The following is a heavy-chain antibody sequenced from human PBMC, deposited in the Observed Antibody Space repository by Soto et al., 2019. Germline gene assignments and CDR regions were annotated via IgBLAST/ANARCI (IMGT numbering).Heavy chain of an antibody. CDR2: IYYSGNT. D-gene: IGHD2-21*01. CDR1: GGSISSYY. J-gene: IGHJ6*03. V-gene: IGHV4-59*01. Sequence: SETLSLTCTVSGGSISSYYWGWIRQPPGKGLEWIGYIYYSGNTFYNPSLKSRLTISVDTSKNQFSLNLSSVTAADTAIYYCARTLVVGEGAYYYMDVWGKGTSVTVSS. CDR3: ARTLVVGEGAYYYMDV.